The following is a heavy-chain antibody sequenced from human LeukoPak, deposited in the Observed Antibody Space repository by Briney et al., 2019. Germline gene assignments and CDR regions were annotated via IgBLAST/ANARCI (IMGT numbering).Heavy chain of an antibody. CDR2: INHSGST. Sequence: PSETLSLSCAVYGGSFSGYYWSWIRQPPGKGLEWIGEINHSGSTNNNPSLKSRVTISVDTSKSQFSLKLSSVTTADTALYYCARYASGSYYWFDPWGQGTLVTVSS. V-gene: IGHV4-34*01. CDR3: ARYASGSYYWFDP. J-gene: IGHJ5*02. CDR1: GGSFSGYY. D-gene: IGHD3-10*01.